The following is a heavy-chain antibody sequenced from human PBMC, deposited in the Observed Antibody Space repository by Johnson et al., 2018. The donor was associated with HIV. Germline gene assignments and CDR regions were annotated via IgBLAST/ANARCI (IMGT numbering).Heavy chain of an antibody. J-gene: IGHJ3*02. Sequence: EQLVESGGGVVRPGGSLRLSCAASGFTFDDYGLSWVRQAPGKGLEWVAGMNWHGGSTGYADSVKGRYIISRDNAKNSLYLQMNRLRAEDTALYYCAREVRLGYCSGGSCYGDALDIWGQGTMVTVSS. CDR1: GFTFDDYG. D-gene: IGHD2-15*01. V-gene: IGHV3-20*04. CDR3: AREVRLGYCSGGSCYGDALDI. CDR2: MNWHGGST.